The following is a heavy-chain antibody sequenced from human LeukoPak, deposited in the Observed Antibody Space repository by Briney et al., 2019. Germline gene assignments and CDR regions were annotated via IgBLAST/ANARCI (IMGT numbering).Heavy chain of an antibody. J-gene: IGHJ4*02. Sequence: GASVKVSCKASGYTFSSHYMHWVRQAPRQGLEWMGIINPRGGSTSYAQKFQGRVTMTRDTSTSTVHMELSSLRSEDTAVYYCARAMYYYDSSGYWPSGYWGQGTLVTVSS. V-gene: IGHV1-46*01. CDR1: GYTFSSHY. CDR3: ARAMYYYDSSGYWPSGY. CDR2: INPRGGST. D-gene: IGHD3-22*01.